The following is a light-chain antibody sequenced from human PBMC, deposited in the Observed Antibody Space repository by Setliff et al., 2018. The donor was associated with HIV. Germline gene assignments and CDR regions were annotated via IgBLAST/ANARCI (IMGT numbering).Light chain of an antibody. CDR1: SSDVGGYDY. V-gene: IGLV2-14*03. CDR2: EVN. CDR3: SSYTTSSTLDYV. J-gene: IGLJ1*01. Sequence: ALAQPASVSGSPGQSITISCTRRSSDVGGYDYVSWYQQYPGKAPKLMIYEVNNRPSGVSNRFSGSKSGNTASLTISGLQPEDEADYYCSSYTTSSTLDYVFGTGTKVTVL.